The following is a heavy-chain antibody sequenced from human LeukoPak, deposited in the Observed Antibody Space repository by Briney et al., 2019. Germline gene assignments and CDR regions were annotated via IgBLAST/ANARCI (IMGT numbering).Heavy chain of an antibody. Sequence: GGSLRLSCAASGFTFSTYWMHGVRQAPGKGLVWVSRLSPDGSSSGYADSVKGRFTVSRDNAKNTLYPHMNTLRADDTAVYYCTRSPSLGGSYWGFDYWGQGTLVTVSS. CDR2: LSPDGSSS. J-gene: IGHJ4*02. V-gene: IGHV3-74*01. CDR1: GFTFSTYW. CDR3: TRSPSLGGSYWGFDY. D-gene: IGHD1-26*01.